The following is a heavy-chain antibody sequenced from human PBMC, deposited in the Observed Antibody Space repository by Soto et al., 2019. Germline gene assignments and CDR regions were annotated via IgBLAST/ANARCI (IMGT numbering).Heavy chain of an antibody. CDR3: ARGCSGGSCYSVDYYGMDV. J-gene: IGHJ6*02. D-gene: IGHD2-15*01. CDR2: IYYSGST. Sequence: SETLSLTCAVSGGSISSYYWSWIRQPPGKGLEWIGYIYYSGSTNYNPSLKSRVTISVDTSKNQFSLKLSSVTAADTAVYYCARGCSGGSCYSVDYYGMDVWGQGTTVTVSS. V-gene: IGHV4-59*01. CDR1: GGSISSYY.